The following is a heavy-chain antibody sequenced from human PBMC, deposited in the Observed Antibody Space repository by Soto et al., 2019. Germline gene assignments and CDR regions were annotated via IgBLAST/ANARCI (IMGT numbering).Heavy chain of an antibody. J-gene: IGHJ4*02. CDR3: ARSPRSSPYFDY. CDR2: IYPGDYET. Sequence: GESLKISCQCSGYTFSNFWIAWVRQLPGKGLEWMGIIYPGDYETRYSPSFHGKVTISADRSIGTAFLQWSSLEASDSAFYFCARSPRSSPYFDYWGQGALVTVSS. V-gene: IGHV5-51*01. D-gene: IGHD6-13*01. CDR1: GYTFSNFW.